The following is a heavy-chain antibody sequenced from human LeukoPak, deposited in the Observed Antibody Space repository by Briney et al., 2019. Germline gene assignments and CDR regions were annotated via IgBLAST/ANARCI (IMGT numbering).Heavy chain of an antibody. CDR2: INHSGST. CDR1: GGSISSSSYY. Sequence: SETLSLTCTVSGGSISSSSYYWSWIRQPPVKGLEWIGEINHSGSTNYNPSLKSRVTISVDTSKNQFSLKLSSVTAADTAVYYCAGGGHRTYYYDSSGYAHWGQGTLVTVSS. CDR3: AGGGHRTYYYDSSGYAH. D-gene: IGHD3-22*01. V-gene: IGHV4-39*07. J-gene: IGHJ4*02.